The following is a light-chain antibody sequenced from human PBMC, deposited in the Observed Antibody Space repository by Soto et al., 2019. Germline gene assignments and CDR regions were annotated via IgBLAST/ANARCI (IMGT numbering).Light chain of an antibody. J-gene: IGKJ2*01. CDR1: QSISNR. CDR2: GAS. V-gene: IGKV1-5*01. CDR3: QQYNRSYT. Sequence: DIQLTQSPSILSASGGDRVTITCRASQSISNRLAWYQQKPGKTPKLLIYGASTLESGVPSRFSGSGSGTEFTLTINSLQTDDFATYYCQQYNRSYTFCQGTKLEIK.